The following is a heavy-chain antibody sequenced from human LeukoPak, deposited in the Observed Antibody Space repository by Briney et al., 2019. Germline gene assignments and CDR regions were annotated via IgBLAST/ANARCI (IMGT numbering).Heavy chain of an antibody. V-gene: IGHV3-15*01. J-gene: IGHJ3*02. CDR1: GFTFSAAW. D-gene: IGHD2-2*02. CDR2: IKEKSEGGAT. Sequence: GGSLRLSCAASGFTFSAAWVSWVRQAPGQGLEWVGRIKEKSEGGATVFAAAVKGRLTISRDESQHTVYLQMNNLKPEDTAVSYCTTEGTLWRYHALDIWRQGTLDTVPS. CDR3: TTEGTLWRYHALDI.